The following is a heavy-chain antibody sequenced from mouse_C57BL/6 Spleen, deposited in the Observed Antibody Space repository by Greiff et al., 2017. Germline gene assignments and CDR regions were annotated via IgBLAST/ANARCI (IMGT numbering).Heavy chain of an antibody. V-gene: IGHV1-76*01. CDR2: IYPGSGNT. CDR3: ARGGSSRYFDF. Sequence: VKLQESGAELVRPGASVKLSCKASGYTFTDYYINWVKQSPGQGLEWIARIYPGSGNTYYNEKFKGKATLTAEKSSSTAYMQLSSLTSEDSAVYFCARGGSSRYFDFCGTGTTVTVSS. J-gene: IGHJ1*03. D-gene: IGHD1-1*01. CDR1: GYTFTDYY.